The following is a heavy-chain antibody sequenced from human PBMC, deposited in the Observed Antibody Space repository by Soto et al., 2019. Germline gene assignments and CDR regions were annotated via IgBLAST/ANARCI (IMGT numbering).Heavy chain of an antibody. CDR2: ISYDGGNK. D-gene: IGHD6-13*01. CDR1: AFTFSTFP. J-gene: IGHJ4*02. CDR3: ARGLTSSWYFPLGY. V-gene: IGHV3-30-3*01. Sequence: QVRLVESGGGVVQPGRSLRLSCAASAFTFSTFPMHWVRQAPGKGLEWLAVISYDGGNKQYADSVKGRFTISRDNGENTLFLQMDRLRAEDTAIYYCARGLTSSWYFPLGYWGQGTLVTVSS.